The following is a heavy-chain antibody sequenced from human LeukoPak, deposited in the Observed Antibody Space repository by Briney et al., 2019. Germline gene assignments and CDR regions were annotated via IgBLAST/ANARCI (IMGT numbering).Heavy chain of an antibody. V-gene: IGHV1-2*02. Sequence: ASVKVSCKASGYTFTGYYMHWVRRAPGQGLEWMGWINPNSGGTNYAQQVQGRVTMTSDTSISTAYMELSRLTSDDTAIYYCARKDYFDYWGQGTLVTVSS. CDR1: GYTFTGYY. CDR2: INPNSGGT. J-gene: IGHJ4*02. CDR3: ARKDYFDY.